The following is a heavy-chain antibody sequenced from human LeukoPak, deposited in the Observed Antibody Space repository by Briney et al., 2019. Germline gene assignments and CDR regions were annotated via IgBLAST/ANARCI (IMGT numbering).Heavy chain of an antibody. CDR2: IYYSGST. V-gene: IGHV4-59*01. D-gene: IGHD3-22*01. CDR1: AGSISSYY. Sequence: SETLYLTCTVSAGSISSYYWSWIRQPPGKGLEWIGYIYYSGSTNYNPSLKSRVTISVDTSKNQFSLKLSSVTAADTAVYYCARGSRWLLRQHFDYWGQGTLVTVSS. J-gene: IGHJ4*02. CDR3: ARGSRWLLRQHFDY.